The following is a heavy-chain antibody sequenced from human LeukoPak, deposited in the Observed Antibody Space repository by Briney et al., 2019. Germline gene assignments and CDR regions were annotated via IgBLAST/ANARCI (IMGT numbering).Heavy chain of an antibody. J-gene: IGHJ2*01. CDR2: MNPNSGNT. D-gene: IGHD2-2*01. CDR3: ARWGGVEVPAAKRGGFDL. Sequence: ASVKVSCKASGYTFTSYDINWVRQATGQGLEWMGWMNPNSGNTGYAQKFQGRVTITRNTSISTAYMELSSLRSEDTAVYYCARWGGVEVPAAKRGGFDLWGRGTLVTVSS. V-gene: IGHV1-8*03. CDR1: GYTFTSYD.